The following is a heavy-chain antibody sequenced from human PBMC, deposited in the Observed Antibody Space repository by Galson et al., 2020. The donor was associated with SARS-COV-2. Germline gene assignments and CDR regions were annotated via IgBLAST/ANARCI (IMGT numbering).Heavy chain of an antibody. V-gene: IGHV4-61*02. CDR2: IYTSGST. J-gene: IGHJ4*02. CDR3: ARDSWGWGNDY. D-gene: IGHD7-27*01. Sequence: SETLSLTCTVSGGSISSGSYYWSWIRQPAGKGLEWIGRIYTSGSTNYNPSLKSRVTISVDTSKNQFSLKLSSVTAADTAVYYCARDSWGWGNDYWGQGTLVTVSS. CDR1: GGSISSGSYY.